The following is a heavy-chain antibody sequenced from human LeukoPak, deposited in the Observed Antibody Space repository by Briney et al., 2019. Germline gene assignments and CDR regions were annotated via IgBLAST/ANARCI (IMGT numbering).Heavy chain of an antibody. CDR2: INPNSGGT. J-gene: IGHJ6*03. CDR3: ARGALDCGGDCYSEDSYYYYYMDV. CDR1: GYTFTGYY. D-gene: IGHD2-21*02. V-gene: IGHV1-2*02. Sequence: ASVKVSCKASGYTFTGYYMHWVRQAPGQGLEWMGWINPNSGGTNYAQKFQGRVTMTRDTSISTAYMELSRLRSGDTAVYYCARGALDCGGDCYSEDSYYYYYMDVWGKGTTVTVSS.